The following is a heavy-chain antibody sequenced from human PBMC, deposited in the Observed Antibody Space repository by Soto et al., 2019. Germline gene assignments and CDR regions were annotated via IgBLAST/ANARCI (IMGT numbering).Heavy chain of an antibody. CDR1: GYSFTSYW. J-gene: IGHJ4*02. D-gene: IGHD6-6*01. CDR2: IYPGDSDT. CDR3: ARHTGRRYSSSLDQLDY. Sequence: GESLKISCKGSGYSFTSYWIGWVRQMPGKGLEWMGIIYPGDSDTRYSPSFQGQVTISADKSISTAYLQWSSLKASDTAMYYCARHTGRRYSSSLDQLDYWGQGTLVTVSS. V-gene: IGHV5-51*01.